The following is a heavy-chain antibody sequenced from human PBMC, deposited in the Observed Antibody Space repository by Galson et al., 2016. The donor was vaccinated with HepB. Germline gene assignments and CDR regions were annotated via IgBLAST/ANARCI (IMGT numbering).Heavy chain of an antibody. Sequence: SLRLSCAASGFTFNNYWMTWVRQAPGKGLEWVANIKGDGSRYYHLDSVRGRFTISRDNAQSSLYLHMDSLRDEDTAVYYCASEPRAEAYYYDYWGRGTLVIVSS. CDR2: IKGDGSRY. CDR3: ASEPRAEAYYYDY. CDR1: GFTFNNYW. D-gene: IGHD6-19*01. V-gene: IGHV3-7*01. J-gene: IGHJ4*02.